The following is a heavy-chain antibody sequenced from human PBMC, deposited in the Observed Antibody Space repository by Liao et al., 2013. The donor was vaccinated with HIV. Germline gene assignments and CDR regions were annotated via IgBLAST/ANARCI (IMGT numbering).Heavy chain of an antibody. CDR1: GASISSGTYY. V-gene: IGHV4-61*02. CDR2: IYTSGST. CDR3: ARESTYYSDRSGYNRFDF. J-gene: IGHJ4*02. Sequence: QVQLQESGPGLVKPSQTLSLTCTVSGASISSGTYYWSWIRQAAGKRLEWIGRIYTSGSTNYNTSLKSRVTISVDTSKNQFSLRLTSVTAADTAVYFCARESTYYSDRSGYNRFDFWGQGTLVTVSS. D-gene: IGHD3-22*01.